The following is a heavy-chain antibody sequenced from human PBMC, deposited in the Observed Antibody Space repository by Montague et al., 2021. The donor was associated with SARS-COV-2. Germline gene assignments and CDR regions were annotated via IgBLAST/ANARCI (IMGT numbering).Heavy chain of an antibody. V-gene: IGHV5-51*01. D-gene: IGHD3-10*01. Sequence: QSGTEVKTPGESLKISCKGSGYSFTSYWIGWVRQMPGKGLEWMGIIYPGDSDTRYSPSFQGQVTISADKSISTAYLQWSSLKASDTAMYYCARYVSPLYCGSGSYSGGMDVWGQGTTVTVSS. CDR1: GYSFTSYW. J-gene: IGHJ6*02. CDR2: IYPGDSDT. CDR3: ARYVSPLYCGSGSYSGGMDV.